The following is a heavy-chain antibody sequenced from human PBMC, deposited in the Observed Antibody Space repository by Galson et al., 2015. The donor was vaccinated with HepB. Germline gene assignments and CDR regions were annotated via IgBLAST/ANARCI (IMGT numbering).Heavy chain of an antibody. J-gene: IGHJ4*02. CDR3: AKDRGYCSSTSCHSLGIDY. CDR2: ISGSGGST. V-gene: IGHV3-23*01. CDR1: GFTFSSYA. D-gene: IGHD2-2*01. Sequence: SLRLSCAASGFTFSSYAMSWVRQAPGKGLEWVSAISGSGGSTYYADSVKGRFTISRDNSKNTLYLQMNSLRAEDTAVYYCAKDRGYCSSTSCHSLGIDYWGQGTLVTVSS.